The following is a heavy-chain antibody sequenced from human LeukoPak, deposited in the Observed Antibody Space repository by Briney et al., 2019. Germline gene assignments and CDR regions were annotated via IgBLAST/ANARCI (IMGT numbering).Heavy chain of an antibody. V-gene: IGHV1-69*04. Sequence: SVKVSCKASGGTFSSYAISRVRQAPGQGLEWMGRIIPILGIANYAQKFQGRVTITADKSTSTAYMELSSLRSEDTAVYYCARDMEAVAGTPGDYWGQGTLVTVSS. CDR1: GGTFSSYA. J-gene: IGHJ4*02. CDR2: IIPILGIA. CDR3: ARDMEAVAGTPGDY. D-gene: IGHD6-19*01.